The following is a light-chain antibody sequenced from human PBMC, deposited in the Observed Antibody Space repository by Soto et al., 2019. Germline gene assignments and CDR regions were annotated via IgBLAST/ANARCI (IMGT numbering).Light chain of an antibody. CDR2: DVS. V-gene: IGLV2-14*01. J-gene: IGLJ1*01. CDR3: SSYTGSSTLV. CDR1: SSDVGGYNY. Sequence: QSALTQPASVSGSPGQSITISCTGTSSDVGGYNYFSWYQQHPGKAPKLMIYDVSNRPSGVSNRFSGSKSGNTASLTISGLQAEDEADYYCSSYTGSSTLVFGTGTKLTVL.